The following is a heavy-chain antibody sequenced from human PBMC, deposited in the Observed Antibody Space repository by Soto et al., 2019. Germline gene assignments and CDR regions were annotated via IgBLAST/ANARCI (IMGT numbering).Heavy chain of an antibody. D-gene: IGHD2-15*01. CDR2: ISGSGGST. J-gene: IGHJ4*02. V-gene: IGHV3-23*01. CDR1: GLTFSSYA. CDR3: ARVYCSGGSCYLLDY. Sequence: QTGGSLRLSCAASGLTFSSYAMSWVRQAPGKGLEWVSVISGSGGSTYYADSVKGRFTISRDNSKNTLYLQMNSLRAEDTAVYYCARVYCSGGSCYLLDYWGQGTLVTVSS.